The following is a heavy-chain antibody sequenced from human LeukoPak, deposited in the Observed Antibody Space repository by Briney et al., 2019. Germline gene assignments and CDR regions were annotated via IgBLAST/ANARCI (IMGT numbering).Heavy chain of an antibody. CDR2: MNPNSGNT. V-gene: IGHV1-8*03. D-gene: IGHD3-3*01. J-gene: IGHJ3*01. CDR3: ARVLDDFWSGYGF. CDR1: GYTFTSYD. Sequence: GASVKVSYKASGYTFTSYDINWVRQATGQGLEWMGWMNPNSGNTGYAQKFQGRVTITRNTSISTAYMELSSLRSEDTAVYYCARVLDDFWSGYGFWGQGTMVTVSS.